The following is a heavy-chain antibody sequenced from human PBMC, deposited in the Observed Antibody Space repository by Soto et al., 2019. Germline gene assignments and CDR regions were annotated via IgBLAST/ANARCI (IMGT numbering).Heavy chain of an antibody. CDR2: IHSSGTA. V-gene: IGHV4-59*08. D-gene: IGHD6-13*01. CDR1: GDSIDSYY. Sequence: SETLSLTCTVSGDSIDSYYWNWIRQPPGEGLEWIGYIHSSGTANYNPSLKSRVTISVDTSQNLFSLRLSSVTAADTAVYYCARGGGSSWDQLFDYWGQGSPVTVSS. J-gene: IGHJ4*02. CDR3: ARGGGSSWDQLFDY.